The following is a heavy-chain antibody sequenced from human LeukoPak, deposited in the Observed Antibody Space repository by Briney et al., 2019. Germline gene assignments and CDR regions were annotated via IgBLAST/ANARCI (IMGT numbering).Heavy chain of an antibody. CDR3: ARGGYSSSWYHDAFDI. CDR2: INPSGGST. Sequence: ASVKVSCKASGYTFTSYYMHWVRQAPGQGLEWMGIINPSGGSTSYAQKFQGRVTMTRDTSISTAYMELSRLRSDDTAVYYCARGGYSSSWYHDAFDIWGQGTMVTVSS. J-gene: IGHJ3*02. CDR1: GYTFTSYY. D-gene: IGHD6-13*01. V-gene: IGHV1-46*01.